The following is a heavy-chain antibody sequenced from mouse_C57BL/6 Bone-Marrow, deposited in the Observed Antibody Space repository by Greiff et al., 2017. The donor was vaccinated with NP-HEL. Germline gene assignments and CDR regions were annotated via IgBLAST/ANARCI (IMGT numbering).Heavy chain of an antibody. CDR1: GFSLTSYG. V-gene: IGHV2-4*01. J-gene: IGHJ3*01. Sequence: VQLKESGPGLVQPSQSLSITCTVSGFSLTSYGVHWVRQPPGKGLEWLGVIWSGGSTDYNAAFISRLSISKDNSKSQVFFKMNSLQADDTAIYYCAKNNDGYYAAWFAYWGQGTLVTVSA. D-gene: IGHD2-3*01. CDR2: IWSGGST. CDR3: AKNNDGYYAAWFAY.